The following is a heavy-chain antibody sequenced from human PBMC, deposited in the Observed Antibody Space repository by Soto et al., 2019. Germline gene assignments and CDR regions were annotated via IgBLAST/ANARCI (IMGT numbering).Heavy chain of an antibody. Sequence: GSLRLSCAASGITFSDYWMSWVRQAPGKGLEWVANIKEDGSEKYYVDSVKGRFTISRDNAKNSLYMQMNSLRAEDTALYYCARDYNREFDYWGQGTPVTVSS. CDR3: ARDYNREFDY. V-gene: IGHV3-7*05. CDR2: IKEDGSEK. J-gene: IGHJ4*02. D-gene: IGHD3-10*01. CDR1: GITFSDYW.